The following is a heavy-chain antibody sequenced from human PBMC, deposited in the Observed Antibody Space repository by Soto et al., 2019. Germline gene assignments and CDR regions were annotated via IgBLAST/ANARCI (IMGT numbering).Heavy chain of an antibody. CDR2: ISWKSASI. D-gene: IGHD2-8*02. Sequence: MQLVESGGDLVQPGRSLILSCAASGFSFGDYAMHWVRQAPGKGLEWVSGISWKSASIGYADSVKGRFIISRDNAKNSLYLQLNSLRVEDTALYYCAKSTGGTANGLDVWGQGTTVTVSS. CDR1: GFSFGDYA. J-gene: IGHJ6*02. CDR3: AKSTGGTANGLDV. V-gene: IGHV3-9*01.